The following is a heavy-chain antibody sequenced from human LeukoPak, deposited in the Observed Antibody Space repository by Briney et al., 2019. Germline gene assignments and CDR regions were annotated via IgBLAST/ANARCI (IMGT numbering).Heavy chain of an antibody. J-gene: IGHJ5*02. V-gene: IGHV4-34*01. CDR3: AARYCSSTSCYFWFDP. Sequence: TPSETLSLTCAVYGGSFSGYYGSWIRQPPGRELEWIGEINHSGSTNYNPSLKSRVTISVDTSKNQFSLKLSSVTAADTAVYYCAARYCSSTSCYFWFDPWGQGTLVTVSS. CDR2: INHSGST. D-gene: IGHD2-2*01. CDR1: GGSFSGYY.